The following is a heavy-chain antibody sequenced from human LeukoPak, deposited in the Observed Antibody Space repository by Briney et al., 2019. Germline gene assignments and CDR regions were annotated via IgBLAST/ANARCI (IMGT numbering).Heavy chain of an antibody. CDR2: ISGSGGST. CDR3: AKDPRSLIVVVPAAFDC. J-gene: IGHJ4*02. CDR1: GFTFSSYA. Sequence: PGGSLRLSCAASGFTFSSYAMSWVRQAPGKGLEWVSAISGSGGSTYYADSVKGRFTISRDNSKNTLYLQMNSLRAEDTAVYYCAKDPRSLIVVVPAAFDCWGQGTLVTVSS. D-gene: IGHD2-2*01. V-gene: IGHV3-23*01.